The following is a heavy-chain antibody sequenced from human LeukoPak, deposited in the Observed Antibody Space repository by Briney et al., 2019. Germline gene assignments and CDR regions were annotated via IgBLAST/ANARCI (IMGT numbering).Heavy chain of an antibody. CDR2: IYYSGST. Sequence: PSETLSLTCTVSGGSISSSSYYWGWIRQPPGKGLEWIGSIYYSGSTYYNPSLKSRVTISVDTSKNQFSLKLSSVTAADTAVYYCARLLGYPNYYYYMDVWGKGTTVTVSS. D-gene: IGHD5-12*01. J-gene: IGHJ6*03. CDR3: ARLLGYPNYYYYMDV. CDR1: GGSISSSSYY. V-gene: IGHV4-39*01.